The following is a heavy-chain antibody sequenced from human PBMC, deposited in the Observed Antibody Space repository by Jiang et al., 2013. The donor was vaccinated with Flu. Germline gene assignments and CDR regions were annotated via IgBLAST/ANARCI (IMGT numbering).Heavy chain of an antibody. CDR2: INHSGST. CDR3: ARGREWIAATNWFDP. J-gene: IGHJ5*02. D-gene: IGHD6-6*01. V-gene: IGHV4-34*01. Sequence: ELLKPSETLSLTCAVYGGSFSGYYWSWIRQPPGKGLEWIGEINHSGSTNYNPSLKSRVTISVDTSKNQFSLKLSSVTAADTAVYYCARGREWIAATNWFDPGAREPWSPSPQ. CDR1: GGSFSGYY.